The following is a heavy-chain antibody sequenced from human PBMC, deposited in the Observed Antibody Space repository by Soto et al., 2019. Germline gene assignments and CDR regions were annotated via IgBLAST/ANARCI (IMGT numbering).Heavy chain of an antibody. V-gene: IGHV3-11*01. CDR3: ARDYDFWSGYLRDYYYYGMDV. Sequence: GGSLRLSCAASGFTFSDYYMSWIRQAPGKGLEWVPYISSSGSTIYYADSVKGRFTISRDNAKNSLYLQMNSLRAEDTAMYYCARDYDFWSGYLRDYYYYGMDVWGQGTTVTVSS. D-gene: IGHD3-3*01. CDR1: GFTFSDYY. CDR2: ISSSGSTI. J-gene: IGHJ6*02.